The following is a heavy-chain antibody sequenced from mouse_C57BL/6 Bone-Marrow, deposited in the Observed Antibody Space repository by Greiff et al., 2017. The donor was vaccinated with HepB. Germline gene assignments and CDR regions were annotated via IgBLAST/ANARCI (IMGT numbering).Heavy chain of an antibody. J-gene: IGHJ1*03. V-gene: IGHV1-76*01. CDR3: ASLRYWYFDV. CDR1: GYTFTDYY. CDR2: IYPGSGNT. D-gene: IGHD1-1*01. Sequence: VQLQESGAELVRPGASVKLSCKASGYTFTDYYINWVKQRPGQGLEWIARIYPGSGNTYYNEKFKGKATLTAEKSSSTAYMQLSSLTSEDSAVYFCASLRYWYFDVWGTGTTVTVSS.